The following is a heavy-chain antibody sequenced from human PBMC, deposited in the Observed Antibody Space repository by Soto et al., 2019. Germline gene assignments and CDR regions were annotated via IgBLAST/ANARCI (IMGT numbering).Heavy chain of an antibody. CDR3: AKEHHAFDI. J-gene: IGHJ3*02. V-gene: IGHV3-9*01. Sequence: GGSLRLSCAASGFTFDDYAMHWVRQAPGKGLEWVSGISWNSGSIGYADSVKGRFTISRDNAKNSLYLQMNSLRAEDTALYYCAKEHHAFDIWGQGTMVTVSS. CDR2: ISWNSGSI. CDR1: GFTFDDYA.